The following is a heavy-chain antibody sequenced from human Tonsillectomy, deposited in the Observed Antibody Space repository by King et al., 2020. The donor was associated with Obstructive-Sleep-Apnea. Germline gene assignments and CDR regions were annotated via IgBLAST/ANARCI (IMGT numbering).Heavy chain of an antibody. V-gene: IGHV3-64D*09. J-gene: IGHJ4*02. D-gene: IGHD3-3*01. CDR3: VKDAWVLEWLSRSSFDY. Sequence: VQLVESGGGLVQPGGSLRLSCSASGFTFSSYAMHWVRQAPGKGLEYVSAISSNGGSTYYADSVKGRFTISRDNSKNTLYLQMSSLRAEDTAVYYCVKDAWVLEWLSRSSFDYWGQGTLVTVSS. CDR1: GFTFSSYA. CDR2: ISSNGGST.